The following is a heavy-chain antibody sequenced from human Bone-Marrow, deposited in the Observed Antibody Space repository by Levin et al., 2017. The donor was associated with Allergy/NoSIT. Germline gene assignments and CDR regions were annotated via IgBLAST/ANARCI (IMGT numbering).Heavy chain of an antibody. J-gene: IGHJ4*02. CDR1: GFSFSDYY. D-gene: IGHD3-3*01. Sequence: GESLKISCAASGFSFSDYYMTWIRQAPGKGLEWLSYISSRSNLIYYADSVKGRFTISRDNAKNSLFLQMNSLTAEDSAMYYCARGDFWSGPLDSWGQGTLVTVSS. V-gene: IGHV3-11*01. CDR2: ISSRSNLI. CDR3: ARGDFWSGPLDS.